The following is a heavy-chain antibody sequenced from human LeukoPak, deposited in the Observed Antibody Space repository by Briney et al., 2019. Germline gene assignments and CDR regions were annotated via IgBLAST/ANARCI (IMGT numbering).Heavy chain of an antibody. V-gene: IGHV3-21*01. CDR3: ARDSYDYVWGSYRYTLFDY. CDR2: ISSSSYI. J-gene: IGHJ4*02. D-gene: IGHD3-16*02. CDR1: GFTFSSYS. Sequence: GGSLRLSCAASGFTFSSYSMNWVRQAPGKGLEWVSSISSSSYIYYADSVKGRFAISRDNAKNSLYLQMSSLRAEDTAVYYCARDSYDYVWGSYRYTLFDYWGQGTLVTVSS.